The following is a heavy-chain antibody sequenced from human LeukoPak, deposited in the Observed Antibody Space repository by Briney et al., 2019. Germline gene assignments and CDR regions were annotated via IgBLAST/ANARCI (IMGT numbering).Heavy chain of an antibody. V-gene: IGHV3-7*01. J-gene: IGHJ4*02. CDR1: GFTFSNAW. CDR3: ARDFRFLDDY. Sequence: GGSLRLSCAASGFTFSNAWMSWVRQAPGKGLERVGNIKQDGSEKYYVDSVKGRFTISRDDAKNSLYLQMNSLRAEDTAVYYCARDFRFLDDYWGQGTLVTVSS. CDR2: IKQDGSEK. D-gene: IGHD3-3*01.